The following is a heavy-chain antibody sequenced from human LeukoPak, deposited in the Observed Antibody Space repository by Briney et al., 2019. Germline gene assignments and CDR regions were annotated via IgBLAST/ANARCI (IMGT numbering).Heavy chain of an antibody. J-gene: IGHJ4*02. CDR3: AKGRITIFGVVTGFDY. CDR2: ISGSGGST. Sequence: GGSLRLSCAASGFTFSSYAMGWVRQAPGKGLEWVSAISGSGGSTYYADSVKGRFTISRDNSKNTLYLQMNSLRAEDTAVYYCAKGRITIFGVVTGFDYWGQGTLVTVSS. D-gene: IGHD3-3*01. V-gene: IGHV3-23*01. CDR1: GFTFSSYA.